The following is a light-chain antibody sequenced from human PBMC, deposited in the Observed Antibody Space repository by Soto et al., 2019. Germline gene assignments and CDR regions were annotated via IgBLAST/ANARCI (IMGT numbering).Light chain of an antibody. CDR2: EVS. V-gene: IGLV2-14*01. CDR3: SSFSTTDNVKL. Sequence: QSALTQAASVSGSPGQSITISCTGTSSDIGDYNYVSWYQQYPGKAPKLLIFEVSERPSGVSDRFSGSKSGNTASLTISGLQAEDEADYYCSSFSTTDNVKLFGGGTKLTVL. CDR1: SSDIGDYNY. J-gene: IGLJ3*02.